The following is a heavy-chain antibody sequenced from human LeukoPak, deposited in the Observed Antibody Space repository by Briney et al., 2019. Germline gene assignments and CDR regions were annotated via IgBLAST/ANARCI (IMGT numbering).Heavy chain of an antibody. Sequence: GSLRLSCAASGFTFSSYAMSWIRQPPGKGLEWIGYIYYSGSTNYNPSLKSRVTISVDTSKNQFSLKLSSVTAADTAVYYCAREGYGMDVWGQGTTVTVSS. J-gene: IGHJ6*02. V-gene: IGHV4-59*01. CDR3: AREGYGMDV. CDR2: IYYSGST. CDR1: GFTFSSYA.